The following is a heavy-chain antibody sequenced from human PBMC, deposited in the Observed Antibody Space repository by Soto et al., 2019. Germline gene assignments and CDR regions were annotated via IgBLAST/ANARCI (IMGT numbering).Heavy chain of an antibody. V-gene: IGHV1-69*06. D-gene: IGHD3-22*01. CDR2: IIPIFGTA. CDR3: ARSSGYYLLYYGMDV. CDR1: GGTFSSYA. J-gene: IGHJ6*02. Sequence: SVKVSCKASGGTFSSYAISWVRQAPGQGLEWMGGIIPIFGTANYAQKFQGRVTITADKSTSTAYMELSSLRSEDTAVYYCARSSGYYLLYYGMDVWGQGTTVTVSS.